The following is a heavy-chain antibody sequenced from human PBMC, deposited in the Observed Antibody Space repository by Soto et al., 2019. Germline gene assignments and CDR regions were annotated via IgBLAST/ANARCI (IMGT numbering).Heavy chain of an antibody. J-gene: IGHJ5*02. V-gene: IGHV3-23*01. Sequence: GGSVRLSCAASGFPFADHAMSWVRQVPGKGLEWVSAISGGGDMTYYADSVKGRFTISRDNSKNTLYLQMSGLRAEDTAVYYCSQDLYTPPPPGWFDPSCPGTLLTVSS. CDR2: ISGGGDMT. D-gene: IGHD4-4*01. CDR1: GFPFADHA. CDR3: SQDLYTPPPPGWFDP.